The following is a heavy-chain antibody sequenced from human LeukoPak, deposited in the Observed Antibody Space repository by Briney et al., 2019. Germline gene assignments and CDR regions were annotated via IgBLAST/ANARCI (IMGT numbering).Heavy chain of an antibody. J-gene: IGHJ4*02. CDR1: GFSVNNNY. V-gene: IGHV3-53*01. D-gene: IGHD5-24*01. CDR3: ATGGEMATIIY. Sequence: GGSLRLSCAASGFSVNNNYMSWVRQAPGKGLEWVSFISSDLTTYYADSVKGRFTISRDNSKNTLYLQMNSLRVEDTAVYYRATGGEMATIIYWGQGTLVTVSS. CDR2: ISSDLTT.